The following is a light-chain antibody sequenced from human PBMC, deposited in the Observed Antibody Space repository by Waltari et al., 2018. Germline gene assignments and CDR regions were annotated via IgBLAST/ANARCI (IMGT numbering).Light chain of an antibody. CDR1: QSIGTL. J-gene: IGKJ2*03. CDR3: QQYSSSSMFS. V-gene: IGKV1-5*03. CDR2: KTF. Sequence: DIQMTQSHSTLSASVGDRVTITCRASQSIGTLLAWFQPKPGNPPKLLIYKTFNLERGVPSRFSGSGSGTEFTLTITSLQPDDFATYYCQQYSSSSMFSFGQGTKLEIK.